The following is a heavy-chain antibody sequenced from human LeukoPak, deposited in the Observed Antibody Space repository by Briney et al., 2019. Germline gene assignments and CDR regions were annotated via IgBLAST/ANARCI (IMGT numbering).Heavy chain of an antibody. V-gene: IGHV1-8*02. Sequence: GATVKISCETSGYTFSSFYINWTRQATGQGLEWMGWMNPNSGSTGAAQKFHGRLTMTRDTAISTAYMELTSLTSEDTAMYYCARVAGSADYWGQGTLVTVSS. CDR2: MNPNSGST. CDR3: ARVAGSADY. D-gene: IGHD6-19*01. J-gene: IGHJ4*02. CDR1: GYTFSSFY.